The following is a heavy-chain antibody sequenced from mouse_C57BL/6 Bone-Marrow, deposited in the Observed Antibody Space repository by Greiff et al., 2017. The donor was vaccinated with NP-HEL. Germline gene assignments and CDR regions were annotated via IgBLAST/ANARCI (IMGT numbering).Heavy chain of an antibody. CDR3: ARLTTVVSHFDY. V-gene: IGHV7-3*01. J-gene: IGHJ2*01. CDR2: IRNKANGYTT. D-gene: IGHD1-1*01. CDR1: GFTFTDYY. Sequence: EVQGVESGGGLVQPGGSLSLSCAASGFTFTDYYMSWVRQPPGKALEWLGFIRNKANGYTTEYSASVKGRFTISRDNSQSILYLQMNALRAEDSATYYCARLTTVVSHFDYWGQGTTLTVSS.